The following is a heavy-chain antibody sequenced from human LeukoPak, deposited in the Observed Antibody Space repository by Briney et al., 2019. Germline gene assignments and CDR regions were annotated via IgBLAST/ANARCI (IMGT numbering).Heavy chain of an antibody. V-gene: IGHV3-9*01. J-gene: IGHJ3*02. CDR2: INWNSGSI. Sequence: SGRSLRLSCAASGFTFDDYAMHWVRQAPGKGLEWVSGINWNSGSIGYADSVKGRFTISRDNAKNSLYQQMNSLRAEDTALYYYAKAHRINRAFDIWGQGTMVTVSS. CDR1: GFTFDDYA. D-gene: IGHD1-14*01. CDR3: AKAHRINRAFDI.